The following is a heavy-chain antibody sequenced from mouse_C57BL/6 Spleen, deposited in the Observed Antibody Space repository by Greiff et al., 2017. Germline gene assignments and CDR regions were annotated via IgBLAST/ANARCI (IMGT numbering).Heavy chain of an antibody. CDR3: ARRKPSDAWFAY. V-gene: IGHV1-54*01. CDR1: GYAFTNYL. Sequence: VNVVESGAELVRPGTSVKVSCKASGYAFTNYLIEWVKQRPGQGLEWIGVINPGSGGTNYNEKFKGKATLTADKSSSTAYMQLSSLTSEDSAVYFCARRKPSDAWFAYWGQGTLVTVSA. J-gene: IGHJ3*01. D-gene: IGHD2-13*01. CDR2: INPGSGGT.